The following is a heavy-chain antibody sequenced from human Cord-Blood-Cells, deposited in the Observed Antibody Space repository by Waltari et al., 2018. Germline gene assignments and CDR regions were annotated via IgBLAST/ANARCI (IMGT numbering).Heavy chain of an antibody. CDR1: GYTFTGYY. D-gene: IGHD6-6*01. J-gene: IGHJ3*02. CDR2: INPNSGGT. CDR3: ARELYSSSSGAFDI. V-gene: IGHV1-2*02. Sequence: QVQLVQSGAEVKKPGASVKVSCKASGYTFTGYYMHWVRQAPGQGLEWMGWINPNSGGTNYAQKCQGRVTMTRDTSISTAYMELSRLRSDDTAVYYCARELYSSSSGAFDIWGQGTMVTVSS.